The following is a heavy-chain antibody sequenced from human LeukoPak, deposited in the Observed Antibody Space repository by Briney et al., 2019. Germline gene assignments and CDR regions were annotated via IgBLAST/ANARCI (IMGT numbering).Heavy chain of an antibody. CDR1: GFTFSSYG. V-gene: IGHV3-30*18. CDR2: ISYDGSNK. CDR3: TKDLSRGDSLFDY. Sequence: PGGSLRLSCAASGFTFSSYGMHWVRQAPGKGLEWVAVISYDGSNKYYADSVNGRFTISRDNSKNPLYLQMNSLRAEDTAVYYCTKDLSRGDSLFDYWGQGTLVTVSS. D-gene: IGHD4-17*01. J-gene: IGHJ4*02.